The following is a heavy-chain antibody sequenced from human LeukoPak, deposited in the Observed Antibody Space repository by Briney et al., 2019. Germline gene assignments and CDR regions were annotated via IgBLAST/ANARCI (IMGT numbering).Heavy chain of an antibody. CDR1: GGSFSGYY. Sequence: SETLSLTCAVYGGSFSGYYWSWIRQPPGKGLEWIGEINHSGSTNYNPSFKSRVPISIDTSKHQFSLKLSSVTAADTAVYYCARGRPAVVDYWGQGTLVTVSS. J-gene: IGHJ4*02. V-gene: IGHV4-34*01. CDR3: ARGRPAVVDY. D-gene: IGHD6-19*01. CDR2: INHSGST.